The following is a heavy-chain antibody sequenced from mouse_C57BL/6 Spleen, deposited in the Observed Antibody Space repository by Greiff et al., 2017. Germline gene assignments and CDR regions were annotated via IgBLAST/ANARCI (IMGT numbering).Heavy chain of an antibody. D-gene: IGHD1-1*01. CDR1: GYTFTSYW. V-gene: IGHV1-69*01. CDR3: TRGQESTTVVATDAMDY. Sequence: QVQLQQPGAELVMPGASVKLSCKASGYTFTSYWMHWVKQRPGQGLEWIGEIDPSDSYSNYNQKLKGKSTLKVDKSSSRDYMQISSLTSEDTAVYYCTRGQESTTVVATDAMDYWGQGTSVTVSS. J-gene: IGHJ4*01. CDR2: IDPSDSYS.